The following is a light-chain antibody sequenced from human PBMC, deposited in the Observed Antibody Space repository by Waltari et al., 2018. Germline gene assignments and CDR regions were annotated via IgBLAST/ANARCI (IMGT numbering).Light chain of an antibody. CDR2: KAA. CDR3: SLYTGSGIWV. Sequence: QTVVTQEPSLSVSPGGTVTLTCALSSGSVSSTSYATWYQQTPGQAPPTVVEKAAGGSSGGPDRFSGSILGNKAALTITGAQADDESDYYCSLYTGSGIWVFGGGTKLTVL. V-gene: IGLV8-61*01. J-gene: IGLJ3*02. CDR1: SGSVSSTSY.